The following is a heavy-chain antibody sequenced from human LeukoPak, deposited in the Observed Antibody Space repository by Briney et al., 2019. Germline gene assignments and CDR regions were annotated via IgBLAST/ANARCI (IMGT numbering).Heavy chain of an antibody. CDR2: ISGSGDST. V-gene: IGHV3-23*01. Sequence: GGSLRLSCAASEFSFGSYAMSWVRQAPGKGLQWVSGISGSGDSTYYADSVNGRFTISRNNFKNTLYLQMISLRAEDTAVYYCAKGGGSYFRRVTYYYYYMDVWGKGTTVTVSS. J-gene: IGHJ6*03. CDR3: AKGGGSYFRRVTYYYYYMDV. D-gene: IGHD1-26*01. CDR1: EFSFGSYA.